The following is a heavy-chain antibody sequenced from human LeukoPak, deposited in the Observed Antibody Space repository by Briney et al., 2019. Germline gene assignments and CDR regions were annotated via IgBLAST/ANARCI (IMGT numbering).Heavy chain of an antibody. D-gene: IGHD6-13*01. V-gene: IGHV5-51*01. Sequence: GESLKISCKGSGYSFTSYWIGWVRQMPGKGLEWRGIIYPGDSDTRYSPSFQGQVTISADKSISTAYLQWSSLKASDTAMYYCARRVAADSNLGYYGMDVWGQGTTVTVSS. CDR2: IYPGDSDT. J-gene: IGHJ6*02. CDR1: GYSFTSYW. CDR3: ARRVAADSNLGYYGMDV.